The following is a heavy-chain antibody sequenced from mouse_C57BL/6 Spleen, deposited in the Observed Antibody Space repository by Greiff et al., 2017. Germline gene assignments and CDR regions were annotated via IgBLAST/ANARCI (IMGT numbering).Heavy chain of an antibody. J-gene: IGHJ2*01. D-gene: IGHD1-1*01. CDR1: GYTFTDHT. CDR3: ARESFTPVVPYYCDY. CDR2: FYPRDGST. Sequence: QVQLQQSDAELVKPGASVKISCKVSGYTFTDHTIHWMKQRPEQGLEWIGYFYPRDGSTTYNEKFKGKATLPADKSSITAYMQLICLTSEDAAVYFFARESFTPVVPYYCDYWGQGTTLTVSS. V-gene: IGHV1-78*01.